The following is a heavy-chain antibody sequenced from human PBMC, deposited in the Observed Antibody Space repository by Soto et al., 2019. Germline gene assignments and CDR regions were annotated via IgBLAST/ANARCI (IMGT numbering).Heavy chain of an antibody. Sequence: SETLSLTCAVYGGSFSGYYWSWIRQPPGKGLEWIGEINHSGSTNYNPSLKSRVTISVDTSKNQFSLKLSSVTAADTAVYYCARGRHFYGIDYWGQGALVTVSS. D-gene: IGHD3-10*01. J-gene: IGHJ4*02. CDR2: INHSGST. CDR1: GGSFSGYY. V-gene: IGHV4-34*01. CDR3: ARGRHFYGIDY.